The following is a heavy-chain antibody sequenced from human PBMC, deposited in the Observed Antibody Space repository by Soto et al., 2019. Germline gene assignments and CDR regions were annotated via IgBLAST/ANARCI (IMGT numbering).Heavy chain of an antibody. CDR3: ASTRGDGYPYTPGYYYYGMDV. CDR1: GGTFSSYA. Sequence: QVQLVQSGAEVKKPGSSVKVSCKASGGTFSSYAISWVRQAPGQGLEWMGGIIPIFGTANYAQKFQGRVTITADESTSTAYMELSSLRSEDTAVYYCASTRGDGYPYTPGYYYYGMDVWGQGPTVTVSS. J-gene: IGHJ6*02. D-gene: IGHD5-18*01. V-gene: IGHV1-69*01. CDR2: IIPIFGTA.